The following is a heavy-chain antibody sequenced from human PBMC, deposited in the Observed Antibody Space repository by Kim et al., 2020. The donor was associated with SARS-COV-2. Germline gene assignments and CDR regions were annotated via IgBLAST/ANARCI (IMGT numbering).Heavy chain of an antibody. Sequence: GGSLRLSCAASGFTVSSNYMRWVRQAPGEGLEWVSIIYSDGTTYYADSVKGRFTISRDNSKNTLYLQMNSLRAEDTAVYYCARWDHYYYQYWGQGTLVTVSS. CDR3: ARWDHYYYQY. J-gene: IGHJ1*01. CDR1: GFTVSSNY. V-gene: IGHV3-53*01. CDR2: IYSDGTT. D-gene: IGHD3-10*01.